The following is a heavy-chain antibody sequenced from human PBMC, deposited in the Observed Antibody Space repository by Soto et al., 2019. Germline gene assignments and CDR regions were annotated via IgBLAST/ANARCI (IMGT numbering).Heavy chain of an antibody. Sequence: RLSCAASGFTFSSYWMHWVRQAPGKGLVWVSRINSDGSSTSYADSVKGRFTISRDNAKNTLYLQMNSLRAEDTAVYYCARAGSREEYDFWSGYYTANHPFDLWGPGTLVTVS. V-gene: IGHV3-74*01. CDR2: INSDGSST. D-gene: IGHD3-3*01. CDR1: GFTFSSYW. CDR3: ARAGSREEYDFWSGYYTANHPFDL. J-gene: IGHJ3*01.